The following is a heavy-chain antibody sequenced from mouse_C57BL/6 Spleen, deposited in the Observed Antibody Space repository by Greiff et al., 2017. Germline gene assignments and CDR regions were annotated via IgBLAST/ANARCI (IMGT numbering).Heavy chain of an antibody. J-gene: IGHJ4*01. CDR2: IYPGDGDT. CDR1: GYAFSSYW. D-gene: IGHD2-3*01. Sequence: QVQLQQSGAELVKPGASVKISCKASGYAFSSYWMNWVKQRPGKGLEWIGQIYPGDGDTNYNGKFKGKATLTADKSSSTAYMQLSSLTSEDSAVYFCASCGWLPNARDYWGQGTSVTVSA. CDR3: ASCGWLPNARDY. V-gene: IGHV1-80*01.